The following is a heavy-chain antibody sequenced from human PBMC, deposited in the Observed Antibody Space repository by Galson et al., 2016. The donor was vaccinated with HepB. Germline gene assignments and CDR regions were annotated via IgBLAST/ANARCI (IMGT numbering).Heavy chain of an antibody. J-gene: IGHJ2*01. D-gene: IGHD3-22*01. CDR3: ARDSDTSGLHWYFDL. Sequence: SLRLSCAASGFIFSNYGMHWVRQAPGKGLEWVADIWSNGNNKYYADSVRGRFSVSRDQAKNTLYMQMNSLRAEDTAVYYCARDSDTSGLHWYFDLWGRGT. CDR1: GFIFSNYG. CDR2: IWSNGNNK. V-gene: IGHV3-33*08.